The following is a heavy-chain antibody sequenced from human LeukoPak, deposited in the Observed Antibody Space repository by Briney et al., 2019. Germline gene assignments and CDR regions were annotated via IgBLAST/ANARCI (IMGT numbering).Heavy chain of an antibody. V-gene: IGHV3-64*01. CDR3: AKDRRVYDILTPFDY. J-gene: IGHJ4*02. CDR1: GFTFRSYA. D-gene: IGHD3-9*01. CDR2: ISSSGGST. Sequence: GGSLRLSCAASGFTFRSYAMHWVRQAPGKGLEYVSAISSSGGSTDYANSVQGRFTISRDNSKSTLYLQMGSLRVEDTAVYYCAKDRRVYDILTPFDYWGQGTLVTVSS.